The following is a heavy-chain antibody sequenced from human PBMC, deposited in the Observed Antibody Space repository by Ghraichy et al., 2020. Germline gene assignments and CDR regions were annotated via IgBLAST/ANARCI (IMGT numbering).Heavy chain of an antibody. CDR3: ARIATIEGY. V-gene: IGHV4-34*01. CDR2: INHGGST. D-gene: IGHD5-12*01. CDR1: GTSFSDYY. Sequence: SETLSPTCAVYGTSFSDYYWSWIRQPPGKGLEWIGEINHGGSTSYNPSLKSRVTISIDTSKNQFSLKLKSVTAADTAVYYCARIATIEGYWGQGTLVTVSS. J-gene: IGHJ4*02.